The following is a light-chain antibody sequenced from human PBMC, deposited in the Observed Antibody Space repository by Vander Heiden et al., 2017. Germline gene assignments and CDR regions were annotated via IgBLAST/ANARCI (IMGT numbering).Light chain of an antibody. CDR3: CSYAGSSTFV. Sequence: QSALPQPASVSGSLGQPITIPCTGTSSAVGGYNLVSWYPQHPGKAPNLLIYEGSKGPADVSNRFSGSKSGNTASPTISARQAEDDADYYCCSYAGSSTFVFGTGTKLTVL. J-gene: IGLJ1*01. CDR2: EGS. V-gene: IGLV2-23*01. CDR1: SSAVGGYNL.